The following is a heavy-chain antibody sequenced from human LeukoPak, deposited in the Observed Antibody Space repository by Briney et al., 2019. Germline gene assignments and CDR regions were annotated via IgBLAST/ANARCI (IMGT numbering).Heavy chain of an antibody. CDR1: GFTFSSYS. Sequence: PGGSLRLSCAASGFTFSSYSMNWVRQAPGKGLEWVSSISSSSYIYYADSVKGRFTISRDNAKNSLYLQMNSLRAEDTAVYYCASDLGYCTNGVCRNYYYGMDVWGQGTTVTVSS. CDR3: ASDLGYCTNGVCRNYYYGMDV. CDR2: ISSSSYI. D-gene: IGHD2-8*01. V-gene: IGHV3-21*01. J-gene: IGHJ6*02.